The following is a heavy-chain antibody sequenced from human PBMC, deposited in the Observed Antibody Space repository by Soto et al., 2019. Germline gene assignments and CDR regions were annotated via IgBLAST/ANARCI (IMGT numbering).Heavy chain of an antibody. CDR1: GFTFSSYS. CDR3: ARGIAAAGTLGY. J-gene: IGHJ1*01. CDR2: ISSSSSTI. Sequence: EVQLVEFGGGLVQPGGSLRLSCAASGFTFSSYSMNWVRQAPGKGLEWVSYISSSSSTIYYADSVKGRFTISRDNAKNSLYLHMNSLRAEDTAVYYCARGIAAAGTLGYWGQVSLVTVSS. D-gene: IGHD6-13*01. V-gene: IGHV3-48*01.